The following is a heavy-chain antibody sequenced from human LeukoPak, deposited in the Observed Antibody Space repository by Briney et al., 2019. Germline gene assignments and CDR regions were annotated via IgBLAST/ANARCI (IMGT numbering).Heavy chain of an antibody. CDR1: GGSISSRPYY. Sequence: SETLSLTCTVSGGSISSRPYYWGWIRQPPGKGLEWIANIYYSGSTYYNPSLKSRVTISVDTSKNQFSLRLNSVTAADTSIYYCARIPTNAVPSAHNGFDIWGQGTMLTVSS. V-gene: IGHV4-39*01. CDR2: IYYSGST. D-gene: IGHD6-19*01. CDR3: ARIPTNAVPSAHNGFDI. J-gene: IGHJ3*02.